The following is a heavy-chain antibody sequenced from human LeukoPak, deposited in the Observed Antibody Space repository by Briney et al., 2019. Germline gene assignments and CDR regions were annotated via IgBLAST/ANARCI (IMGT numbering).Heavy chain of an antibody. CDR1: GGSISNDKW. J-gene: IGHJ4*02. V-gene: IGHV4-4*02. Sequence: PSGTLSLTCAVSGGSISNDKWWSWVRQSPVKGLEWIGEMYHSGSTNYNPSLKSRVTISVDKSNNQFSLKLISVTAADTAMYYCATGTSWYYYYWGQGTLVTVSS. CDR2: MYHSGST. D-gene: IGHD2-2*01. CDR3: ATGTSWYYYY.